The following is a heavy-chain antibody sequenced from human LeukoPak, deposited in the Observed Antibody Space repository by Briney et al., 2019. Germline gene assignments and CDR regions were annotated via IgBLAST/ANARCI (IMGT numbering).Heavy chain of an antibody. V-gene: IGHV3-48*03. CDR2: ISSSGSTI. CDR1: GFTFNSYE. Sequence: GESLKISCAASGFTFNSYEMNWVRQAPGKGLEWVSYISSSGSTIYYADSVKGRFTISRDNAKNSLYLQMNSLRAEDTAVYFCARVYLGSFDYWGQGTLVTVSS. J-gene: IGHJ4*02. CDR3: ARVYLGSFDY. D-gene: IGHD3-10*01.